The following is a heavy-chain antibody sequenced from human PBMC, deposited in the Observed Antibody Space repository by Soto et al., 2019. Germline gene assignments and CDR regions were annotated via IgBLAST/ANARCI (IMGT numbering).Heavy chain of an antibody. J-gene: IGHJ6*02. CDR2: ISAYNGNT. CDR1: GYTFTSYG. CDR3: ARDQRSTAVARFGNYYYYYGMDV. Sequence: QVQLVQSGAEVKKPGASVKVSCKASGYTFTSYGISWVRQAPGQGLEWMGWISAYNGNTNYAQKLQGRVTMTRDTSTSTAYMELRSLRSDDTAVYYCARDQRSTAVARFGNYYYYYGMDVWGQGTTVTVSS. V-gene: IGHV1-18*04. D-gene: IGHD6-19*01.